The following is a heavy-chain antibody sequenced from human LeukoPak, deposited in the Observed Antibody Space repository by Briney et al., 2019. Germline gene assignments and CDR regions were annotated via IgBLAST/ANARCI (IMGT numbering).Heavy chain of an antibody. CDR3: ARDVVVVPAVGRYNWFDP. Sequence: SVKVSCKASGGTFSSYAISWVRQAPGQGLEWMGRIIPILGIASYAQKFQGRVTITADKSTSTAYMELSSLRSEDTAVYYCARDVVVVPAVGRYNWFDPWGQGTLVTVSS. D-gene: IGHD2-2*01. V-gene: IGHV1-69*04. J-gene: IGHJ5*02. CDR2: IIPILGIA. CDR1: GGTFSSYA.